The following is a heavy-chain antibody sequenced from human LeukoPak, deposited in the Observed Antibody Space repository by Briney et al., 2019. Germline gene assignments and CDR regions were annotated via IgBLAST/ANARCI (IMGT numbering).Heavy chain of an antibody. V-gene: IGHV4-34*01. CDR2: INHSGST. CDR3: ARRTVRGVIRY. J-gene: IGHJ4*02. CDR1: GGSFSGYY. Sequence: SETLSLTCAVYGGSFSGYYWSWIRQPPGKGLEWIGEINHSGSTNYNPSLKSRVTISVDTSKNQFSLKLSSVTAADTAVYYCARRTVRGVIRYRGQGTLVTVSS. D-gene: IGHD3-10*01.